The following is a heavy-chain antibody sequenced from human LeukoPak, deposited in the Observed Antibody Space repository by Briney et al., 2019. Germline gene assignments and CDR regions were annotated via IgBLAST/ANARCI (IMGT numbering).Heavy chain of an antibody. CDR1: GYKFSSYA. V-gene: IGHV1-69*13. Sequence: SVKVSCKASGYKFSSYAISWVRQAPGQGLEWMGGIIPIFGTANYAQKFQGRVTITADESTSTAYMELSSLRSEDTAVYYCARDLAFYGGNSGFDYWGQGTLVTVSS. CDR2: IIPIFGTA. D-gene: IGHD4-23*01. J-gene: IGHJ4*02. CDR3: ARDLAFYGGNSGFDY.